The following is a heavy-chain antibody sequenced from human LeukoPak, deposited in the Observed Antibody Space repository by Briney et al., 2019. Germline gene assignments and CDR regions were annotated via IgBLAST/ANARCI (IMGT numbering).Heavy chain of an antibody. V-gene: IGHV3-21*01. CDR3: ARTDGHMTPYFDY. J-gene: IGHJ4*02. CDR2: ISTSSSYI. Sequence: GGSLRLSCAASGFTLSGYSMNWVRQAPGKGLEWVSCISTSSSYIYNADSVKGRFTISRDNTKNSLYLQMNSLRAEDTAVYYCARTDGHMTPYFDYWGQGTLVTVSS. D-gene: IGHD5-24*01. CDR1: GFTLSGYS.